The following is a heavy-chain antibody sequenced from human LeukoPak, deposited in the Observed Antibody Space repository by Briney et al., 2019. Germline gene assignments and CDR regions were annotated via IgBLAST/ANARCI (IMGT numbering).Heavy chain of an antibody. J-gene: IGHJ6*02. D-gene: IGHD5-12*01. Sequence: SQTLSLTCAISGDSFSSNSAAWNWIRQSPSRGLEWLGRTYYRSKWYNDSAVSVKSRITINPDTSKNQFSLQLNSVTPEDTAVYYCARDWHANSGYDSDYYYYYGMDVWGQGTTVTVSS. CDR2: TYYRSKWYN. CDR3: ARDWHANSGYDSDYYYYYGMDV. V-gene: IGHV6-1*01. CDR1: GDSFSSNSAA.